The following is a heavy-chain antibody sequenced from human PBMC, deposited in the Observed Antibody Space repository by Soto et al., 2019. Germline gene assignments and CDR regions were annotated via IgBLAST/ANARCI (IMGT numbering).Heavy chain of an antibody. CDR3: ARRGYSSSWYNFDY. CDR1: GGSISSSSYY. D-gene: IGHD6-13*01. V-gene: IGHV4-39*01. CDR2: IYYSGST. Sequence: SETLSLTCTVSGGSISSSSYYWGWIRQPPGKGLEWIGSIYYSGSTYYNPSLKSRVTISVDTSKNQFSLKLSSVTAADKAVYYCARRGYSSSWYNFDYWGKGTLVTVSS. J-gene: IGHJ4*02.